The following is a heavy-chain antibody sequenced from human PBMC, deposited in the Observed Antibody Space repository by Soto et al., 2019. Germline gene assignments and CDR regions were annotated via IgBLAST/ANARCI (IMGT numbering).Heavy chain of an antibody. D-gene: IGHD2-2*01. CDR2: INSDESSGNSA. CDR1: GFTFSSYW. CDR3: GRGVGDCSGSSCYQRLIGH. Sequence: PGGSLRLSCVTSGFTFSSYWVHWVRQAPGKGLVWVSRINSDESSGNSATYADSVKGRFTISRDNAKNTLFLQMNSLRAEDTAVYYCGRGVGDCSGSSCYQRLIGHWGQGTPVTVSS. J-gene: IGHJ5*02. V-gene: IGHV3-74*01.